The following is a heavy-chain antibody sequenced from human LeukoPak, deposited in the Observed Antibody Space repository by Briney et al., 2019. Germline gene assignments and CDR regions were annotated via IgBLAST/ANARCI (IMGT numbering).Heavy chain of an antibody. J-gene: IGHJ5*02. D-gene: IGHD1-26*01. CDR1: GGSITSGNFY. CDR3: ARGVGSSESNYFDP. CDR2: IYNTGST. Sequence: PSETLSLTCTVSGGSITSGNFYWSWIRQPAGKGLEWIGRIYNTGSTNYNPSLKSRVTISVDRSKNQSSLMLKSVTAADTAVYYCARGVGSSESNYFDPWGQGTQATVSS. V-gene: IGHV4-61*02.